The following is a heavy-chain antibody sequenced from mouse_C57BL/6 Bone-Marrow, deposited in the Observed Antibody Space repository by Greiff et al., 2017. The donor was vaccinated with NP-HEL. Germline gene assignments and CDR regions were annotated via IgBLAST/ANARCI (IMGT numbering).Heavy chain of an antibody. CDR2: IDPSDSET. CDR1: GYTFTSYW. V-gene: IGHV1-52*01. D-gene: IGHD1-1*01. Sequence: QVQLQQPGAELVRPGSSVKLSCKASGYTFTSYWMHWVKQRPIQGLEWIGNIDPSDSETHYNQKFKDKATLTVDKSSSTAYMQLSSLTSEDSAVYYCARLGYYGSSHDFDVWGTGTTVTVSS. CDR3: ARLGYYGSSHDFDV. J-gene: IGHJ1*03.